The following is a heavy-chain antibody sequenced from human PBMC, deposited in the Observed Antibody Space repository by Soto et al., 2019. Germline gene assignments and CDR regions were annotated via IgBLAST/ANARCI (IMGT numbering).Heavy chain of an antibody. CDR2: IIPIFGTA. Sequence: SVKVSCKASGGTFSSYSISWVRQAPGQGLEWMGGIIPIFGTANYAQKFQGRVTITADESTSTAYMELSSLRSEDTAVYYCARGYCTNGVCRHYGMDVWGQGTTDNVSS. V-gene: IGHV1-69*13. CDR3: ARGYCTNGVCRHYGMDV. CDR1: GGTFSSYS. D-gene: IGHD2-8*01. J-gene: IGHJ6*02.